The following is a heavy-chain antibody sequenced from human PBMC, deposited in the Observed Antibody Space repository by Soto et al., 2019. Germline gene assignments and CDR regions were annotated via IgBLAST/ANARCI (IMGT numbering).Heavy chain of an antibody. CDR1: GFTFNSYA. J-gene: IGHJ4*02. V-gene: IGHV3-23*01. Sequence: EVQLLESGGGLVQPGGSLRLSCAASGFTFNSYAMSWVRQAPGKGLEWVSAISGSGGSTYYADSVKGRFTISRDNSKNTLYLQMNSLRVEDTAVYYCAKGSVGGSYGISFDYWGQGTLVTVSS. CDR2: ISGSGGST. CDR3: AKGSVGGSYGISFDY. D-gene: IGHD1-26*01.